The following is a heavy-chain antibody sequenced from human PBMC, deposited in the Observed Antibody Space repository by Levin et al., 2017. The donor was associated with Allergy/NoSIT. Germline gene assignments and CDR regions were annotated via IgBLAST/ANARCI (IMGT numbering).Heavy chain of an antibody. V-gene: IGHV4-34*01. CDR3: AREGPSSGYYYVFDY. CDR1: GGSFSGYY. D-gene: IGHD3-22*01. J-gene: IGHJ4*02. Sequence: PSETLSLTCAVYGGSFSGYYWSWIRQPPGKGLEWIGEINHSGSTNYNPSLKSRVTISVDTSKNQFSLKLSSVTAADTAVYYCAREGPSSGYYYVFDYWGQGTLVTVSS. CDR2: INHSGST.